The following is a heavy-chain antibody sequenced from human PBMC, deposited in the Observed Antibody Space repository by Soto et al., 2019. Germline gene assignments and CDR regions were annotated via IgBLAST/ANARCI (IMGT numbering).Heavy chain of an antibody. Sequence: QITLKESGPTLVKPTQTLTVTCTFSGFSLSTSGAGVGWIRQSPGKAPEWLALISWKDEKRYNPGLKSRLTITEDTSKNQLVLTMTDLDPVDTATYFCAHRYGGNYYRWYFDSWGQGTLVTVSS. D-gene: IGHD1-26*01. CDR1: GFSLSTSGAG. V-gene: IGHV2-5*01. CDR2: ISWKDEK. CDR3: AHRYGGNYYRWYFDS. J-gene: IGHJ4*02.